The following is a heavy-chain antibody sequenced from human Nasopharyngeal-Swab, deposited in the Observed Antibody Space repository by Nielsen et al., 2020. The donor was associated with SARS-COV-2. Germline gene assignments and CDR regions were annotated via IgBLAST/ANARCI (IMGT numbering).Heavy chain of an antibody. Sequence: GGSLRLSCAASGFTVSSNYMSWVRQAPGKGLEWVSVIYSGGSTYYADSVKGRFTISRDNSKNTLYLQMNSLRAEDTAVYYCARVGVFGGNSVSFNDYWGQGTLVTVSS. D-gene: IGHD4-23*01. CDR2: IYSGGST. V-gene: IGHV3-53*01. J-gene: IGHJ4*02. CDR1: GFTVSSNY. CDR3: ARVGVFGGNSVSFNDY.